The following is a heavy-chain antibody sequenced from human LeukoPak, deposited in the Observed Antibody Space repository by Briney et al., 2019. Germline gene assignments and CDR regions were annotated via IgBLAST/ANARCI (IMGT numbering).Heavy chain of an antibody. CDR3: ARDLRYFGLDY. Sequence: GGSLRLSCAASGFTFSSYEMNWVRQAPGKGLEWVSYISSSGSTIYYADSVKGRFTISRDNANNSLYLQMNSLRAEDTAVYYCARDLRYFGLDYWGQGTLVTVSS. CDR2: ISSSGSTI. V-gene: IGHV3-48*03. J-gene: IGHJ4*02. CDR1: GFTFSSYE. D-gene: IGHD3-9*01.